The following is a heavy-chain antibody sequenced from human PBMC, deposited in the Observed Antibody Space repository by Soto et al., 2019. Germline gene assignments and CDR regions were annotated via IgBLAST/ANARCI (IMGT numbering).Heavy chain of an antibody. J-gene: IGHJ6*02. Sequence: GASVKVSCKASGYTFTSYYMHWVRQAPGQGLEWMGIINPSGGSTSYAQKFQGRVTMTRDTSTSTVYMELSSLRSEDTAVYYCARPLEKHRRPYSSSWSRNTYYYYGMDVWGQGTTVTVSS. CDR2: INPSGGST. D-gene: IGHD6-13*01. CDR1: GYTFTSYY. V-gene: IGHV1-46*01. CDR3: ARPLEKHRRPYSSSWSRNTYYYYGMDV.